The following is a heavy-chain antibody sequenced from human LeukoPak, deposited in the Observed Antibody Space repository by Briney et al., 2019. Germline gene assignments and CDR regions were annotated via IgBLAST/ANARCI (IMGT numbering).Heavy chain of an antibody. J-gene: IGHJ4*02. CDR2: ISYDGSNK. Sequence: GRSLRLSCAASGFTFSSYGMHWVRQAPGKGLEWVAVISYDGSNKYYADSVKGRFTISRDNSKNTLYLQMNSLRAEDTAVYYCARVVYSGYDFDYWGQGTLVTVSS. CDR3: ARVVYSGYDFDY. D-gene: IGHD5-12*01. CDR1: GFTFSSYG. V-gene: IGHV3-30*03.